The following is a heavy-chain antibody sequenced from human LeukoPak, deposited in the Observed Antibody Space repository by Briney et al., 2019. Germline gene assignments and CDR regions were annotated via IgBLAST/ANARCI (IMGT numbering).Heavy chain of an antibody. Sequence: SGGSLRLSCAASGFTFSNYGMHWVRQAPGKGLEWVAVIWYDGSNKYYADSVKGRFTISRDNSKNTLYLQMNSLRAEDTAVYYCAKSYSGRGNAFDIWGQGTMVTVSS. CDR1: GFTFSNYG. CDR3: AKSYSGRGNAFDI. D-gene: IGHD1-26*01. V-gene: IGHV3-30*02. J-gene: IGHJ3*02. CDR2: IWYDGSNK.